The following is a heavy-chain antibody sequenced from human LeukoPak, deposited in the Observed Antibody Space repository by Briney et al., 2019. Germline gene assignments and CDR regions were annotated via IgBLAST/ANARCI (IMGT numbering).Heavy chain of an antibody. CDR2: IIPILGIA. CDR3: ARSNSGFGVLDGAFDI. CDR1: GGTFSSYT. J-gene: IGHJ3*02. Sequence: SVKVSCKASGGTFSSYTISWVRQAPGQGLEWMGRIIPILGIANYAQKFQGRVTITADKSTSTAYVELSSLRSEDTAVYYCARSNSGFGVLDGAFDIWGQGPMVTVSS. D-gene: IGHD4-23*01. V-gene: IGHV1-69*02.